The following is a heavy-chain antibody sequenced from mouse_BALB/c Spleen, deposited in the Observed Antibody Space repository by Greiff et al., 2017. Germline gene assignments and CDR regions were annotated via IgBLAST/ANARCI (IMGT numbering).Heavy chain of an antibody. V-gene: IGHV5-12-1*01. J-gene: IGHJ4*01. CDR1: GFAFSSYD. Sequence: EVQVVESGGGLVKPGGSLKLSCAASGFAFSSYDMSWVRQTPEKRLEWVAYISSGGGSTYYPDTVKGRFTISRDNAKNTLYLQMSSLKSEDTAMYYCARQESMDYWGQGTSVTVSS. CDR3: ARQESMDY. CDR2: ISSGGGST.